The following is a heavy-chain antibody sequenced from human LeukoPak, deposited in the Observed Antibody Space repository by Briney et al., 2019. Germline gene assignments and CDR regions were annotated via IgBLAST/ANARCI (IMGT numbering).Heavy chain of an antibody. V-gene: IGHV1-46*01. CDR2: INPSGGST. Sequence: GASVKVSCKASGYTFTSYYMHWVRQAPGQGLEWMGIINPSGGSTSYAQKFQGRVTMTRDTSTSTVYMELSSLRSEDTAVYYCARGLYGEYPPPLDDAFDIWGQGTMVTVSS. CDR3: ARGLYGEYPPPLDDAFDI. J-gene: IGHJ3*02. D-gene: IGHD4-17*01. CDR1: GYTFTSYY.